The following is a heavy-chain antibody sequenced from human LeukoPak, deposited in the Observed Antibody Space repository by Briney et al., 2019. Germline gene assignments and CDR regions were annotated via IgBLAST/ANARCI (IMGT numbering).Heavy chain of an antibody. V-gene: IGHV4-38-2*01. J-gene: IGHJ4*02. CDR1: GYSISTGYY. D-gene: IGHD6-13*01. CDR3: ARGYSSSWYRFYDY. Sequence: SETLSLTCAVSGYSISTGYYWDWIRQPPGKGLEWIGTFYHGGSTYYNPSLKSRVTISVDTSKNQFSLKLSSVTAADTAVYYCARGYSSSWYRFYDYWGQGTLVTVSS. CDR2: FYHGGST.